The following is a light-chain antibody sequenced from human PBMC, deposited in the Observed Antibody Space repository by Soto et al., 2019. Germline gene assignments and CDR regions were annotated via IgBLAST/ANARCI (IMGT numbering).Light chain of an antibody. CDR1: QSVPKSY. V-gene: IGKV3-20*01. CDR2: DAS. Sequence: IVLTQSPGTLSLSPGERATLSCRASQSVPKSYLAWYQQRPGQAPRLLIYDASNRASGIPDRFSGSESGTDFTLTISRLEPEDFVVYYCHQYAWSPLTFGQGTRLEIK. J-gene: IGKJ5*01. CDR3: HQYAWSPLT.